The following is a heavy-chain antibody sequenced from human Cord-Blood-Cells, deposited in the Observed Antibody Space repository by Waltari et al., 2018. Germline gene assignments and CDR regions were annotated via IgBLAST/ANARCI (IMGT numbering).Heavy chain of an antibody. CDR1: GGNFSSYA. CDR2: IIPICGTA. D-gene: IGHD3-9*01. Sequence: QVQLVQSGAEVKKPGSSVKVSCTASGGNFSSYATSCVLQAPGQGLEWMGGIIPICGTANYAQKFQGRVTITADESTSTAYMERGSLRSEDTAVYYCARADILTGYSPYWYFDLWGRGTLVTVSS. V-gene: IGHV1-69*01. J-gene: IGHJ2*01. CDR3: ARADILTGYSPYWYFDL.